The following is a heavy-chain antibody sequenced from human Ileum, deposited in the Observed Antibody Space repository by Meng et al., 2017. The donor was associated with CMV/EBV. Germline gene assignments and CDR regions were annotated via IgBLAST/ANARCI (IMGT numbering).Heavy chain of an antibody. J-gene: IGHJ5*02. D-gene: IGHD6-13*01. CDR3: ARFRIAALGNLFDP. V-gene: IGHV4-30-4*08. CDR1: CASISSGDYY. Sequence: QVQLQESGPGLVKPSQTLSLSCTGSCASISSGDYYWSWIRQPPGKGLEWIGYIFFSGNTYYNPSLNNRVIISIDTPRNQFSLKVDSVTAADTAVYYCARFRIAALGNLFDPWGHGTLVTVSS. CDR2: IFFSGNT.